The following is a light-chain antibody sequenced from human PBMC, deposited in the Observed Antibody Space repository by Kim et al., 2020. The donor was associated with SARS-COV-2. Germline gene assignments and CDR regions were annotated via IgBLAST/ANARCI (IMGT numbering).Light chain of an antibody. Sequence: QSALTQAASVSGTPGQSITIPCTGPTSDVGDNRYISWYQQLPGKAPKLVIYNVRSRPSGVSNRFSGSKSGNTASLTISGLQAEDEADYFCSSYTSGSGWVFGGGTKVTVL. CDR2: NVR. J-gene: IGLJ3*02. CDR3: SSYTSGSGWV. CDR1: TSDVGDNRY. V-gene: IGLV2-14*03.